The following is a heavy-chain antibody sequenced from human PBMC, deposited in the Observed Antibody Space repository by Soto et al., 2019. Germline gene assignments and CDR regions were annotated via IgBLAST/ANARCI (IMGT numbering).Heavy chain of an antibody. Sequence: SETLSLTCTVSGGSISSYYWSWIRQPPGKGLEWIGYIYYSGSSYYNPSLKSRVTMSVDTSKNQFSLKLSSVTAADTAVYYCAREKGYISGPKNFDYWGQGTLVTVSS. CDR3: AREKGYISGPKNFDY. CDR1: GGSISSYY. J-gene: IGHJ4*02. CDR2: IYYSGSS. V-gene: IGHV4-59*12. D-gene: IGHD5-12*01.